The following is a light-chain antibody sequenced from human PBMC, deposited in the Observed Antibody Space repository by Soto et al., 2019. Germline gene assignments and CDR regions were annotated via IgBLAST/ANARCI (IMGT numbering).Light chain of an antibody. CDR3: QHYKNYPWT. J-gene: IGKJ1*01. Sequence: DMQMTQSPSTLSASVGDRVTISCRASQSISSWLAWYHQKPGQAPKLLIYKVSSLQSGVPSRFRGGGSETEFTLAISTQQPDDFATYSGQHYKNYPWTLGEGSKVEIK. V-gene: IGKV1-5*03. CDR1: QSISSW. CDR2: KVS.